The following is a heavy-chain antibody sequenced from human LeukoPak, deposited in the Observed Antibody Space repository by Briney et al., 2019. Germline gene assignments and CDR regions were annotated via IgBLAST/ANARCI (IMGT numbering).Heavy chain of an antibody. CDR1: GYTFTSYG. J-gene: IGHJ6*03. V-gene: IGHV1-18*01. CDR2: ISAYNGNT. D-gene: IGHD4-17*01. Sequence: ASVKVSCKASGYTFTSYGISWVRQAPGQGLEWMGWISAYNGNTNYAQKLQGRVTMTTDTSTSTAYMELRSLRSDDTAVYYCARVEVDGDIYYYYMDVWGKGTTVTVSS. CDR3: ARVEVDGDIYYYYMDV.